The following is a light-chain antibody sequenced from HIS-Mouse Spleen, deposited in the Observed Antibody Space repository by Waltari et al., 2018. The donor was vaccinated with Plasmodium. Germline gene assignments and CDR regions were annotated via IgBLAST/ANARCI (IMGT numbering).Light chain of an antibody. CDR2: GKN. V-gene: IGLV3-19*01. CDR3: NSRDSSGNHQV. CDR1: SLRSYY. J-gene: IGLJ3*02. Sequence: SSELTQDPAVSVALGQTVRITCQGDSLRSYYASWYQQTPGQAPVLVIYGKNNRPSGIPDRFSGSSSGKTASLTITGAQAEDGADYYCNSRDSSGNHQVFGGGTKLTVL.